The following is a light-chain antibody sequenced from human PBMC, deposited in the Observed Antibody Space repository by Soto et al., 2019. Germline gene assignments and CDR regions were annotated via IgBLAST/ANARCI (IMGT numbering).Light chain of an antibody. V-gene: IGKV1-5*03. CDR1: QSISIW. J-gene: IGKJ1*01. CDR3: QHWNDYSWT. CDR2: KTS. Sequence: DIHMTQSTSTLSASVGDRVTITCRASQSISIWLAWYQQKPGKAPNLLIYKTSSLETEVPSRFSGSGSGTEFTLTISSLQPDDFATYYCQHWNDYSWTFGQGTKVEVK.